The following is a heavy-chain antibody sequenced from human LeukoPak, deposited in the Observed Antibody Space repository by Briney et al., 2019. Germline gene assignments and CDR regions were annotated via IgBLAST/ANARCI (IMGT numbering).Heavy chain of an antibody. V-gene: IGHV4-39*07. CDR2: IYYSGNT. J-gene: IGHJ4*02. CDR3: ARSPIVVVVAAWDYFDY. D-gene: IGHD2-15*01. CDR1: GGSISSNLYY. Sequence: PSETLSLTCTVSGGSISSNLYYWVWIRQPPGKELEWIGSIYYSGNTYYNPSLKSRITISIDTSKNQFSLKLSSVTAADTAVYYCARSPIVVVVAAWDYFDYWGQGTLVTVSS.